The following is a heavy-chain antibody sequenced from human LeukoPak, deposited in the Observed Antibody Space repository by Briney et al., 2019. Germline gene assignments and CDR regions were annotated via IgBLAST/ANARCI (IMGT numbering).Heavy chain of an antibody. CDR3: VKGYCSSTSCYAFDY. CDR1: GFIFSSYA. D-gene: IGHD2-2*01. CDR2: ISSNGGST. J-gene: IGHJ4*02. V-gene: IGHV3-64D*09. Sequence: GGSLRLSCSASGFIFSSYAMHWVRHAPGKGLEYVSGISSNGGSTYYADSVKGRFTISRDNSKDTLYLQMSSLRGEDTAVYYCVKGYCSSTSCYAFDYWGQGTLVTVSS.